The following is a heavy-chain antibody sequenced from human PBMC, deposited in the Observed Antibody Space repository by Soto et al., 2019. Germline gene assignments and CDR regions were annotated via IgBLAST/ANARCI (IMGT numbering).Heavy chain of an antibody. CDR1: GFNFKKFA. CDR2: ISCCGGST. Sequence: EVQLLESGGGVVQPGGSLRLSCVASGFNFKKFAMAWVRQAPGEGLEWVSGISCCGGSTSYADSVKGRFSVARDDSKNTLSLQMNSLRVEDTAQYYCAIAKVATVFFPGPYWGQGTLVTVSS. V-gene: IGHV3-23*01. D-gene: IGHD5-12*01. J-gene: IGHJ4*02. CDR3: AIAKVATVFFPGPY.